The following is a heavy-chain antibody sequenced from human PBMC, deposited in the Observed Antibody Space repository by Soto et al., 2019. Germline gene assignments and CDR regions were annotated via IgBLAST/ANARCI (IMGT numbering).Heavy chain of an antibody. CDR2: IDASGNT. Sequence: SETLSLTCTVSVDSISTYYWSWIRRSAGKGLEWIGRIDASGNTNYNPSLKSRVTMSADTSEKQFSLKLTSVTAADTAVYYCARYSNNWFQTEGMDVWGQGTTVTVSS. J-gene: IGHJ6*02. CDR1: VDSISTYY. D-gene: IGHD1-20*01. V-gene: IGHV4-4*07. CDR3: ARYSNNWFQTEGMDV.